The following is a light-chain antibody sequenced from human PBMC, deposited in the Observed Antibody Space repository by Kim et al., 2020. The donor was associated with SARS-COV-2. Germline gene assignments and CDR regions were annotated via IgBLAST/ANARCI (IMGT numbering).Light chain of an antibody. Sequence: QSALTQPASVSGSPGQSITISCTGTSSDVGSYNYVSWYQQRPGKAPKLMIYDVTKRPSGVSDRFSGSKSGNTASLTISGLQAEDEADYYCNSYATSTNVVFGGGTKLTVL. CDR2: DVT. J-gene: IGLJ2*01. CDR3: NSYATSTNVV. CDR1: SSDVGSYNY. V-gene: IGLV2-14*01.